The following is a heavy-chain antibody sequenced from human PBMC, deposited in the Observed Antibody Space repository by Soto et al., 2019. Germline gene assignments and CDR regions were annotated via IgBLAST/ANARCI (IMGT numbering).Heavy chain of an antibody. CDR1: GFTFSSYA. Sequence: GGSLRLSCAASGFTFSSYAMSWVRQAPERGLEWVSAISDSSGSTYYADSVKGRFTISRDDSKNTLFLQMNSLRAEDTAVYYCAKASRITTSRTYFDNWGQGTLVTVSS. V-gene: IGHV3-23*01. J-gene: IGHJ4*02. D-gene: IGHD3-22*01. CDR3: AKASRITTSRTYFDN. CDR2: ISDSSGST.